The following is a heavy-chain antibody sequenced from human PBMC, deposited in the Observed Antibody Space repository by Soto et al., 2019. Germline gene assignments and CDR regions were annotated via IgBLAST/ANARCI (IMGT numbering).Heavy chain of an antibody. D-gene: IGHD6-6*01. CDR1: GGSISSGGYY. V-gene: IGHV4-31*03. CDR3: ARTSRFDC. CDR2: IYYSGST. J-gene: IGHJ4*02. Sequence: PSETLSLTCTVSGGSISSGGYYWTWIRQHPGKGLEWIGYIYYSGSTYYNPSLKSRVTISVDTSKNQFSLNLSSVTAADTAVYYCARTSRFDCWGQGTSVTVSS.